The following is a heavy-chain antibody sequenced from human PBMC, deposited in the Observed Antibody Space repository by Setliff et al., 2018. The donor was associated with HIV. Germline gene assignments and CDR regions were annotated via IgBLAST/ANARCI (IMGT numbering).Heavy chain of an antibody. Sequence: SETLSLTCVVYGGSFSDFYWVWVRQPSSKGLEWIGEITHRGSTTYNPTLQSRVAISVDTSRRQFTLKLGSVTAADTAVYYCARGQHVFPAPHYMDVWDKGTTVTVSS. CDR1: GGSFSDFY. CDR3: ARGQHVFPAPHYMDV. D-gene: IGHD2-2*01. J-gene: IGHJ6*03. CDR2: ITHRGST. V-gene: IGHV4-34*01.